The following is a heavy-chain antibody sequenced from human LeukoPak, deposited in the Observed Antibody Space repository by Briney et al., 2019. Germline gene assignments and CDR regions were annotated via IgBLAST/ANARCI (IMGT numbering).Heavy chain of an antibody. Sequence: GGSLRLSCAASGFTFSDYYMSWIRQAPGKGLEWVSYISSSGSTIYYADSVKGRFTVSRDNGKRSLYLHMNSLRAEDTALYYCAKAGSIRFDYWGQGTLVTVSS. CDR1: GFTFSDYY. CDR2: ISSSGSTI. CDR3: AKAGSIRFDY. D-gene: IGHD1-26*01. V-gene: IGHV3-11*01. J-gene: IGHJ4*02.